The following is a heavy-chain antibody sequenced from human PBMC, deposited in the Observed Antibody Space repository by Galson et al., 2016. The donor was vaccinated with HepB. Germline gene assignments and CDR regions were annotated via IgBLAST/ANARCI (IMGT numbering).Heavy chain of an antibody. CDR3: AREGSWYYYDV. J-gene: IGHJ4*02. CDR1: GFSFSGYG. V-gene: IGHV3-30*03. D-gene: IGHD3-22*01. Sequence: SLRLSCAASGFSFSGYGIHWVRQAPGKGLEWVAVISYDGYKTYYADSVKGRFSISRDNYKNSVSLQINSLRTEDTAVYYCAREGSWYYYDVWGQGTLVTVSS. CDR2: ISYDGYKT.